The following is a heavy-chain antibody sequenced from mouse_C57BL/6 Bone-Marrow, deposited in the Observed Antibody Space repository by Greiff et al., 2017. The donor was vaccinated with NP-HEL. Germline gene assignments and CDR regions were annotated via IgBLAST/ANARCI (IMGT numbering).Heavy chain of an antibody. CDR1: GYTFTDHT. CDR2: IYPRDGST. D-gene: IGHD1-1*01. CDR3: ARTYYGTYWYFDV. Sequence: VQLQESDAELVKPGASVKISCKVSGYTFTDHTIHWMKQRPEQGLEWIGYIYPRDGSTKYNEKFKGKATLTADKSSSTAYMQLNSLTSEDSAVYFCARTYYGTYWYFDVWGTGTTVTVSS. V-gene: IGHV1-78*01. J-gene: IGHJ1*03.